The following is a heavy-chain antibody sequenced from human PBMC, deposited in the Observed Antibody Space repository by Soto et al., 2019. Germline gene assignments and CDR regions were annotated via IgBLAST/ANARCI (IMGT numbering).Heavy chain of an antibody. D-gene: IGHD3-3*01. V-gene: IGHV1-3*01. CDR3: ARTLIWSDAFDI. J-gene: IGHJ3*02. CDR1: GYTFTSYA. CDR2: INAGNGNT. Sequence: QVQLVQSGAEVKKPGASVKVSCKASGYTFTSYAMHWVRQAPGQRLEWMGWINAGNGNTKYSQKFQGRVTITRDTSASTAYMELRSLRSEDTAVYYCARTLIWSDAFDIWGQGTMVTVSS.